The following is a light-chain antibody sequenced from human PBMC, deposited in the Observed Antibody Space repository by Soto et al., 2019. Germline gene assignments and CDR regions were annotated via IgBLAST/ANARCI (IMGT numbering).Light chain of an antibody. CDR3: QQCDSFLYT. CDR1: QSIGGW. J-gene: IGKJ2*01. V-gene: IGKV1-5*03. Sequence: DIQMTQSPSTVSASVGDSVTISCRASQSIGGWLAWYQQKPGKAPKLLIYKASVLESGVPSRFSGSGSGTDFTLTISRLQPDDFATYYCQQCDSFLYTFGQGTNLEIK. CDR2: KAS.